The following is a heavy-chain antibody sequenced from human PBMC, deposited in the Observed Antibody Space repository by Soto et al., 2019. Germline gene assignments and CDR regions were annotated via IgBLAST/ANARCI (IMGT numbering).Heavy chain of an antibody. V-gene: IGHV4-34*01. CDR2: INHSGST. Sequence: KPSETLSLTCAVYGGSFSGYYWSWIRQPPGKGLEWIGEINHSGSTNYNPSLKSRVTISVDTSKNQFSLKLSSVTAADTAVYYCARGLGIITMVRGPGRYYYGLDVWGQGTTVTVSS. J-gene: IGHJ6*02. D-gene: IGHD3-10*01. CDR3: ARGLGIITMVRGPGRYYYGLDV. CDR1: GGSFSGYY.